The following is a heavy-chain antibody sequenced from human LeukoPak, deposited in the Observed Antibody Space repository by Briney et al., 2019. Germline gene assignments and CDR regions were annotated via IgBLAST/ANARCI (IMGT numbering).Heavy chain of an antibody. CDR3: AREYYDSRGYSHDAFDI. V-gene: IGHV3-69-1*01. J-gene: IGHJ3*02. CDR2: ISPSSYI. Sequence: GGSLRLSCAVSGFTFSDYAMHWVRQAPGKGLEWVSSISPSSYINYADSLKGRFTISRDNAKNSLYLQMNSLRVEDTAVYYCAREYYDSRGYSHDAFDIWGQGTVVTVS. D-gene: IGHD3-22*01. CDR1: GFTFSDYA.